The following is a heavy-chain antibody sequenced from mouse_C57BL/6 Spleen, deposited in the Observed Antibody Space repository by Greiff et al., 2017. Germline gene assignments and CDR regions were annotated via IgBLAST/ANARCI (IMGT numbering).Heavy chain of an antibody. Sequence: VQLQQPGAELVKPGASVKLSCKASGYTFTSYWMHWVKQRPGRGLEWIGRIDPNSGGTKYNEKFKGKATLTVDKPSSTAYMQVSSLTSEDSAVYYCAKLSFYYGSSDSAWFAYWGQGTLVTVSA. CDR1: GYTFTSYW. J-gene: IGHJ3*01. CDR2: IDPNSGGT. D-gene: IGHD1-1*01. CDR3: AKLSFYYGSSDSAWFAY. V-gene: IGHV1-72*01.